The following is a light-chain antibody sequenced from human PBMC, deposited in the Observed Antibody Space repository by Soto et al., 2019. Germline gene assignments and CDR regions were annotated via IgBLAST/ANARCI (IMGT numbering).Light chain of an antibody. Sequence: EIVMTQSPGTLSLSPGERATISCRASQVIGSRYLAWYHQKAGQAPRLLIYGASSRATGIPDRFSGSGSGKYFTLTISRVAAEDFGVYCRQHFGRSMTHTFGQGTKLEIK. CDR1: QVIGSRY. V-gene: IGKV3-20*01. CDR2: GAS. J-gene: IGKJ2*01. CDR3: QHFGRSMTHT.